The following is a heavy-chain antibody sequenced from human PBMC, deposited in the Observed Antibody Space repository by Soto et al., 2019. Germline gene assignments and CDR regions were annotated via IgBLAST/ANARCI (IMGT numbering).Heavy chain of an antibody. D-gene: IGHD2-21*02. Sequence: QVQLVQSGGEVRKPGASVTVSCKASGYTFTSYGISWVRQAPGQGLEWMGWISGYNGKTNYAQKVKDRVTMTTDTSTSTVYVELRSLRFDDTAVYYWAREGDLPYYYYGMDVWGQGTTVTVSS. CDR1: GYTFTSYG. J-gene: IGHJ6*02. V-gene: IGHV1-18*01. CDR2: ISGYNGKT. CDR3: AREGDLPYYYYGMDV.